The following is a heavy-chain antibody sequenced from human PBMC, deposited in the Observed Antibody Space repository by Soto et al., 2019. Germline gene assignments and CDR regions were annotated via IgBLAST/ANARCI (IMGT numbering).Heavy chain of an antibody. CDR1: GFTFSSYS. CDR3: AKGGGDRSSTSCHQTFCYYYYVMGV. CDR2: ISSSSYI. J-gene: IGHJ6*02. V-gene: IGHV3-21*01. Sequence: AGGSLRLSCAASGFTFSSYSMNWVRQAPGKGLEWVSSISSSSYIYYADSVKGRFTISRDNAKNSLYLQMNSLRAEDTAVYYCAKGGGDRSSTSCHQTFCYYYYVMGVWGQETRVTVSS. D-gene: IGHD2-2*01.